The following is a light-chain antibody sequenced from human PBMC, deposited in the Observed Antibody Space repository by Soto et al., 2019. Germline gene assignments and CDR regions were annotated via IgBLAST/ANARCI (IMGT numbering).Light chain of an antibody. CDR3: QQYNNWPPWT. CDR1: QSISTN. Sequence: EVVMTQSPATLSVSPRARATLSCRASQSISTNFDWYQHKPRQPPRVLIYGASTRATGVPARFSGSGSGTQFTLTISSLESEDFAVYYCQQYNNWPPWTFGQGTKVEIK. CDR2: GAS. J-gene: IGKJ1*01. V-gene: IGKV3-15*01.